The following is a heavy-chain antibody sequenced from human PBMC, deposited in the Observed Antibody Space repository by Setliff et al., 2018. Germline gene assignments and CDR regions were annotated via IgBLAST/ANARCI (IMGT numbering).Heavy chain of an antibody. Sequence: VKVSCKASGDPFHAYGISRVRQAPGQGLEWMGAIIPVLGMTDYAQKFQGRLTITADQSTTTVYMELSSLRFDDTALYYCARGPSPTVTPSRLIYFYHMDVWGTGTTVTVSS. J-gene: IGHJ6*03. D-gene: IGHD4-17*01. CDR2: IIPVLGMT. CDR3: ARGPSPTVTPSRLIYFYHMDV. CDR1: GDPFHAYG. V-gene: IGHV1-69*10.